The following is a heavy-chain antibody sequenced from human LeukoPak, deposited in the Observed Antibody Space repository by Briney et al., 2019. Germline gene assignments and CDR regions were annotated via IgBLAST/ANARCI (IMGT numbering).Heavy chain of an antibody. D-gene: IGHD1-7*01. CDR2: IWYDGSNK. V-gene: IGHV3-30*02. CDR1: GFTFSSYG. Sequence: GGSLRLSCAASGFTFSSYGMHWVRQAPGKGLEWVAVIWYDGSNKYYADSVKGRFTISRDNSKNTLYLQMNSLRAEDTAVYYCAKEKGITGTTVGFGYWGQGTLVTVSS. J-gene: IGHJ4*02. CDR3: AKEKGITGTTVGFGY.